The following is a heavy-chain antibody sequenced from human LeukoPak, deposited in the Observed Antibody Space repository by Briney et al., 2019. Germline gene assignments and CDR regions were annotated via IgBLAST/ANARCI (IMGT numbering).Heavy chain of an antibody. CDR2: ISYDGSNK. CDR1: GFTFSSYA. D-gene: IGHD3-22*01. CDR3: AKDGRRGYYDSSGYYYYDY. Sequence: GGSLRLSCAASGFTFSSYAMHWVRQAPGKGLEWVAVISYDGSNKYYADSVKGRFTISRDNSKNTLYLQMNSLRAEDTAVYYCAKDGRRGYYDSSGYYYYDYWGQGTLVTVSS. J-gene: IGHJ4*02. V-gene: IGHV3-30-3*01.